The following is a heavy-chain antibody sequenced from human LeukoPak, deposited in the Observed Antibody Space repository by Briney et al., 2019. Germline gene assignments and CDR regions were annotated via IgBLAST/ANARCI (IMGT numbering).Heavy chain of an antibody. D-gene: IGHD6-19*01. V-gene: IGHV3-30*02. CDR1: GFAFSSYG. J-gene: IGHJ4*02. CDR2: IRYDGSNK. CDR3: AKDAESSGSFDY. Sequence: GGSLRLSCAASGFAFSSYGMHWVRQAPGKGLEWVAFIRYDGSNKYYADSVKGRFTISRDNSKNTLYLQMNSLRAEDTAVYYCAKDAESSGSFDYWGQGTLVTVSS.